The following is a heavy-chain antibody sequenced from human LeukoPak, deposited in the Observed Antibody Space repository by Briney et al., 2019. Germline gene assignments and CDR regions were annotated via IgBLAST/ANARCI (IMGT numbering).Heavy chain of an antibody. D-gene: IGHD1-26*01. CDR2: ITSGSSYI. CDR3: VRGFSGSYYNWFDP. CDR1: GFTFSSYN. Sequence: GGSLRLSCAASGFTFSSYNMNWVRQAPGKGLEWVSSITSGSSYIYYADSVKGRFTISRDNAKNSLYLQMNSLRAEDTALYYCVRGFSGSYYNWFDPWGQGILVTVSS. V-gene: IGHV3-21*01. J-gene: IGHJ5*02.